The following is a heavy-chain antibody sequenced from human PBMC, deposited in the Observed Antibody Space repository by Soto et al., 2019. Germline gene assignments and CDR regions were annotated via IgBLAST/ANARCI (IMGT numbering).Heavy chain of an antibody. CDR3: ARLPIFGVVKPDAFDV. J-gene: IGHJ3*01. D-gene: IGHD3-3*01. CDR1: GGSISSGDSY. Sequence: QVLLQESGPGLVKPSQTLSLTCNVSGGSISSGDSYWSWIRQPPGKGLEWIGYIYYSGDTYYSPSLKSRVTLSVDFSPNQVSLDLTSLSAADTAVYYCARLPIFGVVKPDAFDVWGRGTKVTVSS. CDR2: IYYSGDT. V-gene: IGHV4-30-4*01.